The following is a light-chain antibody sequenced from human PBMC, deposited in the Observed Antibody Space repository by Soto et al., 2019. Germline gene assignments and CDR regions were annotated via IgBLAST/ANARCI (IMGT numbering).Light chain of an antibody. CDR3: QQYGSSPVT. J-gene: IGKJ1*01. Sequence: EIVLTQSPGTLSLSPGERATLSCRASQSVSSSYLAWYQQKPGQAPRLLIYGASSRATGIPDRFSGSGSGTDFTLTISRLEPEDFAVYYCQQYGSSPVTLGQGTKVEIK. CDR2: GAS. V-gene: IGKV3-20*01. CDR1: QSVSSSY.